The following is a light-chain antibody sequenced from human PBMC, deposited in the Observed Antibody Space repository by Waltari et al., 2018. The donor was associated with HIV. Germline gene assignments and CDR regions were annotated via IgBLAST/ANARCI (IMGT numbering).Light chain of an antibody. CDR3: AVWDDNLHGGL. V-gene: IGLV1-47*01. CDR2: RDS. Sequence: QSVLTQPPSASGTPGQRVSISCSGGTSNIGSYSVYLFQHFPGTAPKLLIRRDSGRPSGVPARFSGSKAGTAASLAISGLRSEDEADYFWAVWDDNLHGGLFGGGTKLTVL. J-gene: IGLJ3*02. CDR1: TSNIGSYS.